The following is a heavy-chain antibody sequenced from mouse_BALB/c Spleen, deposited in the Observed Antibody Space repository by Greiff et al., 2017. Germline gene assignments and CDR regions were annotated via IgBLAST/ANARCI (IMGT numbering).Heavy chain of an antibody. V-gene: IGHV5-6*01. CDR3: ARLGTGTPYFDY. CDR1: GFTFSSYG. D-gene: IGHD4-1*01. Sequence: EVKLVESGGDLVKPGGSLKLSCAASGFTFSSYGMSWVRQTPDKRLEWVATISSGGSYTYYPDSVKGRFTISRDNAKNPLYLQMSSLKSEDTAMYYCARLGTGTPYFDYWGQGTTLTVSS. J-gene: IGHJ2*01. CDR2: ISSGGSYT.